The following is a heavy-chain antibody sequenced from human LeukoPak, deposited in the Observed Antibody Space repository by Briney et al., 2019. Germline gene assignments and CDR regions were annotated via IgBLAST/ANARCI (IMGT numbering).Heavy chain of an antibody. CDR2: IYYSGST. CDR3: ARWQYDSSGYREIDC. J-gene: IGHJ4*02. V-gene: IGHV4-59*01. CDR1: GGSISSSY. Sequence: SETLSLTCTVSGGSISSSYWSWIRQPPGKGLEWIGYIYYSGSTNYNPSLKSRVTISVDTSKNQFSPKLSSVTAADTAVYYCARWQYDSSGYREIDCWGQGTLVTVSS. D-gene: IGHD3-22*01.